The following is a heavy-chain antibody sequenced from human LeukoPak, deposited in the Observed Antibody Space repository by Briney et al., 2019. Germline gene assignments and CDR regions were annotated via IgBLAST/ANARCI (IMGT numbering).Heavy chain of an antibody. V-gene: IGHV3-23*01. CDR2: ISDSGGST. CDR3: AKLSGSSCYSPGSY. D-gene: IGHD2-15*01. J-gene: IGHJ4*02. Sequence: PGGSLRLSCAASGFTFTTYGMSWVLQAPGKGLEWVSVISDSGGSTYYADSVKGRFTISRDNSKNTLYLQMNSLRADDTAVYYCAKLSGSSCYSPGSYWGQGTLVTVSS. CDR1: GFTFTTYG.